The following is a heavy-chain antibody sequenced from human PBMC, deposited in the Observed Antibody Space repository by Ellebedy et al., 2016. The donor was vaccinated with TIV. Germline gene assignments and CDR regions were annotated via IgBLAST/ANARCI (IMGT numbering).Heavy chain of an antibody. CDR2: ISGSGNSI. V-gene: IGHV3-23*01. CDR1: GFTFSTYV. Sequence: PGGSLRLSCLGSGFTFSTYVMTWVRQAPGKGLQWLSTISGSGNSIFYADSVRGRFTISRDNSRNTLYLQMNSLRSEDTAVYYCAKGGITFGAVLAQYFYQWGQGSLVTVSS. J-gene: IGHJ4*02. D-gene: IGHD3-16*02. CDR3: AKGGITFGAVLAQYFYQ.